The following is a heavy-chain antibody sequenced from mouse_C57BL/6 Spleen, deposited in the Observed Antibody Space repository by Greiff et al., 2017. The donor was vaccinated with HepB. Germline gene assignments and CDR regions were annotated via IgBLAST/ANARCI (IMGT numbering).Heavy chain of an antibody. CDR2: IYPGDGDT. J-gene: IGHJ2*01. CDR3: ARKTAQKVFDY. CDR1: GYAFSSSW. V-gene: IGHV1-82*01. D-gene: IGHD3-2*02. Sequence: VQLQQSGPELVKPGASVKISCKASGYAFSSSWMNWVKQRPGKGLEWIGRIYPGDGDTNYNGKFKGKATLTADKSSSTAYMQLSSLTSEDSAVYFCARKTAQKVFDYWGQGTTLTVSS.